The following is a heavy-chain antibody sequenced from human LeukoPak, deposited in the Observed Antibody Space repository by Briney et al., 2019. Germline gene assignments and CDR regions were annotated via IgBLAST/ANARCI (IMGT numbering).Heavy chain of an antibody. CDR1: GFTFSSYA. J-gene: IGHJ4*02. CDR3: AKGYYGNYVAVDY. CDR2: ISDNGDDT. D-gene: IGHD4-11*01. V-gene: IGHV3-23*01. Sequence: GGSLRLSCAASGFTFSSYAMIWVRQAPGKGLDLVSSISDNGDDTYYADSVKGRFTISRDKSTNTLYLQMNSLRADDTAVYYCAKGYYGNYVAVDYWGQGTLVTVSS.